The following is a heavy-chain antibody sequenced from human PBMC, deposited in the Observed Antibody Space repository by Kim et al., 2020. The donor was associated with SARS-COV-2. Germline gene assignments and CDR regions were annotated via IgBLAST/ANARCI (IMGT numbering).Heavy chain of an antibody. V-gene: IGHV3-30*07. D-gene: IGHD1-26*01. Sequence: KGRFTISRDNSKNTLYLQMNSLRAEDTAVYYCARDHREWELLSRYYYYYYGMDVWGQGTTVTVSS. CDR3: ARDHREWELLSRYYYYYYGMDV. J-gene: IGHJ6*02.